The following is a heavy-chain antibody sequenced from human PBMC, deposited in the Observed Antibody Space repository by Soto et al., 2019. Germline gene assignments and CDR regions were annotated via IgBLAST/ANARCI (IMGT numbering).Heavy chain of an antibody. Sequence: GASVKVSCKASGGTFSSYAISWVRQAPGQGLEWMGGIIPIFGTANYAQKFQGRVTITADESTSTAYMELSSLRSEDTAVYYCARGGVRRITMIVVVIGEFDYWGQGTLVTVSS. CDR2: IIPIFGTA. CDR1: GGTFSSYA. D-gene: IGHD3-22*01. V-gene: IGHV1-69*13. J-gene: IGHJ4*02. CDR3: ARGGVRRITMIVVVIGEFDY.